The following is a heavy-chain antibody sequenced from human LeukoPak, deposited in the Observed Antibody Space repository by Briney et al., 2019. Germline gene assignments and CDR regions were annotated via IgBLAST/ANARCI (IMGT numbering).Heavy chain of an antibody. D-gene: IGHD6-19*01. J-gene: IGHJ4*02. Sequence: ASVKVSCKASGYIFTGYYMHWVRQAPGQGLEWMGWINPNSGGTNYAQKFQGRVTMTRDTSISTAYMELSRLRSDDTAVYYCARDRSSGWSYFDYWGQGTLVTVSS. CDR1: GYIFTGYY. V-gene: IGHV1-2*02. CDR3: ARDRSSGWSYFDY. CDR2: INPNSGGT.